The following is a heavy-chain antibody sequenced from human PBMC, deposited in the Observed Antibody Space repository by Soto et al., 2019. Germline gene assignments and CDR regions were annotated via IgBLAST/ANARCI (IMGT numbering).Heavy chain of an antibody. CDR1: GYTFSSYA. V-gene: IGHV1-18*01. CDR3: ARDSPPSDY. J-gene: IGHJ4*02. Sequence: QVQLVQSGAEVKKPGASVKVSCKASGYTFSSYAITWVRQAPGQGREWMAWISAYSGNTNYAQKFQGRVTMTTDTSTNTAYMELRSLSSDDTAVYYCARDSPPSDYWGQGTLVTVSS. CDR2: ISAYSGNT.